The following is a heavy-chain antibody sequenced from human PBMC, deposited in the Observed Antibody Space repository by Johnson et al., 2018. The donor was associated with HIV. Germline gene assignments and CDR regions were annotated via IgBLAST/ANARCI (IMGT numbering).Heavy chain of an antibody. Sequence: QVQLVESGGNLVKPGGSLRLSCAASGFTFSDYYMSWIRQAPGKGLEWISYISSSGSTIYYADSVKGRFTISRDNSKNTLYLQMNSLRAEDTALYYCARDLRNSGWSNGFDVWGQGTMVTVSS. D-gene: IGHD6-19*01. CDR2: ISSSGSTI. J-gene: IGHJ3*01. V-gene: IGHV3-11*01. CDR1: GFTFSDYY. CDR3: ARDLRNSGWSNGFDV.